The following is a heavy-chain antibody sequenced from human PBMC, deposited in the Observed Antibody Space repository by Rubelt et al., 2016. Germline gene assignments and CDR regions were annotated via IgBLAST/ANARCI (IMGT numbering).Heavy chain of an antibody. Sequence: AASGFTFRSYGMNWVRQAPGKGLEWVSSISSSSSYIYYADSVKGRLTISSDNAKNSLYLKMNSLRAEDTAVDYCASAGYSGYDGIDYWGQGTLVTVSS. CDR3: ASAGYSGYDGIDY. CDR2: ISSSSSYI. D-gene: IGHD5-12*01. V-gene: IGHV3-21*01. CDR1: GFTFRSYG. J-gene: IGHJ4*02.